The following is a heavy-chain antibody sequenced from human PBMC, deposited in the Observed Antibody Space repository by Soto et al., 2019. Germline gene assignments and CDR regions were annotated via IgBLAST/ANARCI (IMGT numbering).Heavy chain of an antibody. CDR2: INPNSGGT. J-gene: IGHJ6*02. Sequence: ASVKVSCKASGYTFTGYYMHWVRQAPGQGLEWMGWINPNSGGTNHAQKFQGRVTMTRDTSISTAYMELSRLRSDDTAVYYCARPLFRSRYYYYGMDVWGQGTTVTVSS. CDR1: GYTFTGYY. V-gene: IGHV1-2*02. CDR3: ARPLFRSRYYYYGMDV.